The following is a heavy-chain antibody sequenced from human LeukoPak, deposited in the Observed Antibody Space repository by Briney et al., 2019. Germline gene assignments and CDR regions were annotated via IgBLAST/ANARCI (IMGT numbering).Heavy chain of an antibody. CDR3: AKSGGHGLIDY. J-gene: IGHJ4*02. Sequence: SETLSLTCSVSGGSISSSDYYWGWIRQPPGKGLEWIGSISYSGVTYYNPSFKSRVTISIDTSKNQFSLRLNSVTAADTAMYYCAKSGGHGLIDYWGQGTRVTVSS. V-gene: IGHV4-39*01. CDR1: GGSISSSDYY. CDR2: ISYSGVT. D-gene: IGHD1-26*01.